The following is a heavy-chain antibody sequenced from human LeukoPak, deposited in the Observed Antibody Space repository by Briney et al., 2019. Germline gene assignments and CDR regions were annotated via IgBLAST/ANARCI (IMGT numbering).Heavy chain of an antibody. CDR1: GYTFTGYY. J-gene: IGHJ4*02. CDR2: INPNSGGT. D-gene: IGHD3-22*01. CDR3: ARVLSYYDSSGKYDY. V-gene: IGHV1-2*02. Sequence: ASVKVSCKASGYTFTGYYMNWVRQAPGQGLEWMGWINPNSGGTNYAQKFQGRVTMTRDTSISTAYMELSRLRSDDTAVYYCARVLSYYDSSGKYDYWGQGTLVTVSS.